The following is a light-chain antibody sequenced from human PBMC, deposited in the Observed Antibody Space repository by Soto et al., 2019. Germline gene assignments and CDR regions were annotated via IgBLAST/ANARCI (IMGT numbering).Light chain of an antibody. V-gene: IGKV3-20*01. J-gene: IGKJ1*01. CDR1: QSVSSSY. CDR3: QQYGSSSWT. CDR2: GAS. Sequence: EIALTQSPGTLSLSPGERATLSCRASQSVSSSYLAWYQQRPGQAPRLLIYGASSRATGIPDRFSGSGSGTDFTLTISRLEAEDFAVYYCQQYGSSSWTFGQGTKV.